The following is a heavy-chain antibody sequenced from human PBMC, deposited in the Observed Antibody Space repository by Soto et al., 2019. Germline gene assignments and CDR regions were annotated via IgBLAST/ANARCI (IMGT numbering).Heavy chain of an antibody. J-gene: IGHJ4*01. CDR1: GYTFTSYD. V-gene: IGHV1-8*01. Sequence: ASVKVSCKASGYTFTSYDINWVRQATGQGLEWMGWMNPNSGNTGYAQKFQGRVTMTRNTSISTAYMELSSLRSEDTAVYYCAIGPWIQLWLDARGLGVLDYWGHGTVVTVSS. CDR2: MNPNSGNT. CDR3: AIGPWIQLWLDARGLGVLDY. D-gene: IGHD5-18*01.